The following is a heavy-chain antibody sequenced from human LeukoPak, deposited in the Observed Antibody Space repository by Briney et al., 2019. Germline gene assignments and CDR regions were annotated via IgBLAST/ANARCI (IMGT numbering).Heavy chain of an antibody. CDR2: ISAYNGNT. D-gene: IGHD5-24*01. V-gene: IGHV1-18*01. Sequence: GASVKVSCKASGYTFTSYGISWVRQAPGQGLEWMGWISAYNGNTNYAQKLQGRVTMTTDTSTSTAYMELRSLRSDDTAVYYCARLGVATTIYYYYYMDVWGKGTTVTVSS. CDR3: ARLGVATTIYYYYYMDV. J-gene: IGHJ6*03. CDR1: GYTFTSYG.